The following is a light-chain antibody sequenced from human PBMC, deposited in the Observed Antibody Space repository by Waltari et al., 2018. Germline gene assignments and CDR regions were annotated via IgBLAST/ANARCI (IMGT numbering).Light chain of an antibody. CDR2: RAS. CDR1: QSVNTW. V-gene: IGKV1-5*03. J-gene: IGKJ1*01. Sequence: IQMTQSPSTLSASAGDRVVITCRASQSVNTWLACYQQRPGNAPNLLIYRASSLQSGVPSRFSGRGSGTEFTLTINSLQPDDFASYYCQQYNSFPWTFGQGTKVEIK. CDR3: QQYNSFPWT.